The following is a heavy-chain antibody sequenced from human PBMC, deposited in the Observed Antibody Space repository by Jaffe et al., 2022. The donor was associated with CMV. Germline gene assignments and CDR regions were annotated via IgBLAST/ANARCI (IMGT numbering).Heavy chain of an antibody. D-gene: IGHD2-2*01. CDR2: IWYDGSNK. Sequence: QVQLVESGGGVVQPGRSLRLSCAASGFTFSSYGMHWVRQAPGKGLEWVAVIWYDGSNKYYADSVKGRFTISRDNSKNTLYLQMNSLRAEDTAVYYCARGLVVPFNWFDPWGQGTLVTVSS. CDR1: GFTFSSYG. J-gene: IGHJ5*02. V-gene: IGHV3-33*01. CDR3: ARGLVVPFNWFDP.